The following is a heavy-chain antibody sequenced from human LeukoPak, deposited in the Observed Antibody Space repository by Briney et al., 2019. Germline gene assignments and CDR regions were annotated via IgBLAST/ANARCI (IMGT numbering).Heavy chain of an antibody. CDR3: ARWLSGSQDY. J-gene: IGHJ4*02. CDR2: IYYSGST. V-gene: IGHV4-59*01. Sequence: SETLSLTCTVSGVSISSYYWSWIRQPPGKGLEWIGYIYYSGSTNYNPSLKSRVTISVDTSKNQFSLKLSSVTAADTAVYYCARWLSGSQDYWGQGTLVTVSS. D-gene: IGHD3-10*01. CDR1: GVSISSYY.